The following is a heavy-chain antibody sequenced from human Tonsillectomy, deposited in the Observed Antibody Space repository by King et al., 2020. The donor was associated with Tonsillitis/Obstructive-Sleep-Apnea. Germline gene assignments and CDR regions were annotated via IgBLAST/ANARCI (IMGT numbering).Heavy chain of an antibody. CDR3: ARAVGVNYGDY. Sequence: VQLVESGGGVVQPGRSLRLSCAASGFTFSSYTMHWVRQAPGKGLEWVAVISYDGSNKYYTDSVKGRFTISRDNSKNTLYLQMNSLRAEDTAVYYCARAVGVNYGDYWGQGTLVTASS. J-gene: IGHJ4*02. CDR2: ISYDGSNK. CDR1: GFTFSSYT. V-gene: IGHV3-30*10. D-gene: IGHD5-24*01.